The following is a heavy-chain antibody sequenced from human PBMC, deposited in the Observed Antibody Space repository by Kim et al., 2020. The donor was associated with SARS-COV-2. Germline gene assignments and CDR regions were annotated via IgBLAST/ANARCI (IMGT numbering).Heavy chain of an antibody. CDR2: IKEDGTEK. CDR3: ARDRRYSLDY. D-gene: IGHD2-15*01. Sequence: EGSLRLSCVVSGFSFTTNWMSWVRQAPGKGLEWVAKIKEDGTEKYYGYSVEGRFTISRDNAKNSLYLQMNSLSAEDTAVYYCARDRRYSLDYWGQGTLVTVSS. J-gene: IGHJ4*02. V-gene: IGHV3-7*01. CDR1: GFSFTTNW.